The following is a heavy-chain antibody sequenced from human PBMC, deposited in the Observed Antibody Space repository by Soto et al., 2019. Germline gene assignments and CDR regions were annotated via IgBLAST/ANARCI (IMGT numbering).Heavy chain of an antibody. J-gene: IGHJ4*01. CDR1: GFSLSFSGVG. Sequence: QITLKESRLALVKPTQTLTLTCTFSGFSLSFSGVGVGWIRQAQGKALEWLALIYWYDDKRYSPSLKSSLTITKDTFKYQVVLTMTNMDSVDTATYYYAHRGYDYWSGYQDYFHSWCHAILVTDSS. CDR2: IYWYDDK. V-gene: IGHV2-5*01. CDR3: AHRGYDYWSGYQDYFHS. D-gene: IGHD3-3*01.